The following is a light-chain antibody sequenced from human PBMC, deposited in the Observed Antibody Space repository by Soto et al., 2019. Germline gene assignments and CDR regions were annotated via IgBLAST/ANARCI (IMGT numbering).Light chain of an antibody. CDR1: QNIDSC. CDR2: AAF. V-gene: IGKV1-39*01. J-gene: IGKJ1*01. CDR3: QQSYSYPRT. Sequence: DIQMTQSPSSLYASVGDRVTITCRASQNIDSCLSWYQQKPGTAPKFLIYAAFNLQSGVPSRFTGSGSGTEFTLTISSLQPEDFATYYCQQSYSYPRTFGQGTKVEIK.